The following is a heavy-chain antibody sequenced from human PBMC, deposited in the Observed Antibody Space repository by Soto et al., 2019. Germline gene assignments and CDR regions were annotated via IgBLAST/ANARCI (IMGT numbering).Heavy chain of an antibody. CDR1: GDSVSSNSAA. Sequence: QSQTLSLTCAISGDSVSSNSAAWNWIRQSPSRGLEWLGRTYYRSKWYNDYAVSVKSRITINPDTSKNQFSLQLNSVTPEDTAVYYCARDPGYYDSSGYLFDYWGQGTLVTVSS. J-gene: IGHJ4*02. V-gene: IGHV6-1*01. CDR2: TYYRSKWYN. CDR3: ARDPGYYDSSGYLFDY. D-gene: IGHD3-22*01.